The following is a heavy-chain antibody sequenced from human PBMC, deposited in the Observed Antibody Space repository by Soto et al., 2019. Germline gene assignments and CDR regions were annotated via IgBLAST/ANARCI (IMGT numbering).Heavy chain of an antibody. D-gene: IGHD6-19*01. Sequence: VQLVESGGGVVQPGRSLRLSCAASGFTFSDYAMHWVRQAPGKGLEWVAVVSHDGRNTHYADSVKGQFTISRDSSKNTVSLQMTRLRAEDTAVYYCAKGGRQWLVTSGFNYWGQGARVTVSS. CDR3: AKGGRQWLVTSGFNY. CDR2: VSHDGRNT. J-gene: IGHJ4*02. V-gene: IGHV3-30*18. CDR1: GFTFSDYA.